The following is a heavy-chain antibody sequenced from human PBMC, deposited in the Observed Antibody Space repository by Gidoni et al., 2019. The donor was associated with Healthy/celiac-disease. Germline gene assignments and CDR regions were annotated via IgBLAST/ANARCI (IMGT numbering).Heavy chain of an antibody. Sequence: QVQLQQWGAGLLKPSETPTLTCAGYGGSFRGYYWSWIRKPPGKGLEWIGEINPSGSTNYNPSLKRRVTISVDTSKHQFSLKLSSVAAADTAVYYCARGGSFWSGYYCVGYYFDYWGQGTLVTVSS. CDR1: GGSFRGYY. V-gene: IGHV4-34*01. J-gene: IGHJ4*02. CDR3: ARGGSFWSGYYCVGYYFDY. CDR2: INPSGST. D-gene: IGHD3-3*01.